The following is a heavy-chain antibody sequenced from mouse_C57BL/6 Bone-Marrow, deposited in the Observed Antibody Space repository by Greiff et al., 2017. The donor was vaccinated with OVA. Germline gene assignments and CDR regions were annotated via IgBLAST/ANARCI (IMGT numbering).Heavy chain of an antibody. CDR1: GYTFTSHW. Sequence: VQLQQSGPELVRPGASVKISCKAPGYTFTSHWMQWVRQRPGQGLEWIGEIFPGSGSTFYNEKFKGKATLTVDTSSSTAYMQLSSLTSEDAAVYFCARAGYYGSSYDWYFDGWGTGTTVTVSS. J-gene: IGHJ1*03. CDR3: ARAGYYGSSYDWYFDG. V-gene: IGHV1-56*01. CDR2: IFPGSGST. D-gene: IGHD1-1*01.